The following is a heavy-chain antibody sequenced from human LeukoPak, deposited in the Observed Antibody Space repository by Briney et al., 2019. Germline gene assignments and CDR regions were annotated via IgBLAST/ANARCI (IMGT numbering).Heavy chain of an antibody. D-gene: IGHD2-2*01. V-gene: IGHV4-34*01. J-gene: IGHJ6*03. Sequence: SETLSLTCAVYGGSFSGYYWSWIRQPPRKGLAWIGEINHSGSTTYNPSRKSRVTMSVDTSKNQFSLKLSSVTAADTAVYYCARDLMGYCSSTSCYGDYYYYMDVWSKGTTVTIYS. CDR1: GGSFSGYY. CDR3: ARDLMGYCSSTSCYGDYYYYMDV. CDR2: INHSGST.